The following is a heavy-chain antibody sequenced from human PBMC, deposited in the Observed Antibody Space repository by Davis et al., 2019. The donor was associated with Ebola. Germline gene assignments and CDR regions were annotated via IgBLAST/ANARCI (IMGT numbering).Heavy chain of an antibody. V-gene: IGHV3-30*12. J-gene: IGHJ3*01. CDR2: ISYDGSNK. D-gene: IGHD7-27*01. CDR1: GSTLSSYG. CDR3: VRDRRALGAFDV. Sequence: GGSLTLSCAASGSTLSSYGIHWVRQAPGKGLEWVAVISYDGSNKYYADSVTGRFTISRDNSKNTLYLQMNSLRDEDTAIYYCVRDRRALGAFDVWGQGTMVTVSS.